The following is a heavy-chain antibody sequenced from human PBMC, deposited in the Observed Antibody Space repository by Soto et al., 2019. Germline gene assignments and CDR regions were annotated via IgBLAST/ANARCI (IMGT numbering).Heavy chain of an antibody. CDR3: ARSSRSYFDY. V-gene: IGHV4-31*03. CDR1: GGSISRSGYF. Sequence: QVQLQESGPGLVKPSQTLSLTCTVSGGSISRSGYFWSWIRQHPGKGLEWIGYIYDSGSTYYNPSLKSRVSLSVDTSKNQFSLNLTSVTAAGTAMYYCARSSRSYFDYWGQGTLVTVSS. CDR2: IYDSGST. J-gene: IGHJ4*02.